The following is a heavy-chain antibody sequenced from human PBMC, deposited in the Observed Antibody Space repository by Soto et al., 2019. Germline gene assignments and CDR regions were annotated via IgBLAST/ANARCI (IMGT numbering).Heavy chain of an antibody. CDR3: ARDNGMAGSFDP. Sequence: EMQLVESGGGLVQPGESLRLSCAASGFTFSAYSMNWVRQAPGKGLEWISYITASSATIYYADSVKGRFTISRDNAKNSLYLQMNSLREGDTAVYYCARDNGMAGSFDPWGQGTLVTVSS. V-gene: IGHV3-48*02. J-gene: IGHJ5*02. CDR2: ITASSATI. CDR1: GFTFSAYS. D-gene: IGHD2-8*01.